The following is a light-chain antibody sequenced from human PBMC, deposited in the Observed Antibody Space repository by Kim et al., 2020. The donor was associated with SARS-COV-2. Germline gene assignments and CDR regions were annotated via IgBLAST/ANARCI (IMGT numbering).Light chain of an antibody. V-gene: IGKV1-39*01. CDR2: AAV. CDR3: QQSFSDSWT. CDR1: QSISTY. J-gene: IGKJ1*01. Sequence: SASVGDEITITCRASQSISTYLQWYQKKPGKAPKILIYAAVNLQSGVPSRFSGSGSGTDFTLTIKSLQPEDFATYFCQQSFSDSWTFGPGTKVEI.